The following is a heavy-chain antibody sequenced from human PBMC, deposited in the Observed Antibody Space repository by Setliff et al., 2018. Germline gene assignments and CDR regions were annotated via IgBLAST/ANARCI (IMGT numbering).Heavy chain of an antibody. CDR3: ARRLPYFGMDV. CDR1: GFSFREYY. V-gene: IGHV3-11*06. J-gene: IGHJ6*02. CDR2: ISVSGTYI. D-gene: IGHD2-15*01. Sequence: GGSLRLSCEASGFSFREYYMSWIRQAPGKGLEWVSYISVSGTYIDYADSVKGRFTISRDNAKNTLYLQMNSLRAEDTAVYYCARRLPYFGMDVWGQGTTVTVSS.